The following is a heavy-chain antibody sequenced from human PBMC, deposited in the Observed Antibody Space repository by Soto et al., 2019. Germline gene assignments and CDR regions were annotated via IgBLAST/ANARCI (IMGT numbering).Heavy chain of an antibody. Sequence: SETLSLTCTVSGGSISSGGYYWSWIRQHPGKGLEWIGYIYYSGSTYYNPSLKSRVTISVDTSKNQFSLKLSSVTAADTAVYYCARVRCSSTSCYLDRWGYYYMDVWGKGTTVTVSS. CDR1: GGSISSGGYY. V-gene: IGHV4-31*03. CDR2: IYYSGST. J-gene: IGHJ6*03. D-gene: IGHD2-2*01. CDR3: ARVRCSSTSCYLDRWGYYYMDV.